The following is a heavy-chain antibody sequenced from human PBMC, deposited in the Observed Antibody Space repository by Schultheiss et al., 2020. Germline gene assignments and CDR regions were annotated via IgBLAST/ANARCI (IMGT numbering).Heavy chain of an antibody. D-gene: IGHD4-17*01. V-gene: IGHV1-69*04. J-gene: IGHJ4*02. Sequence: SVKVSCKASGGNFSSYAISWVRQAPGQGLEWMGRIIPILGIANYAQKFQGRVTITADESTSTAYMELSSLRSEDTAVYYCARHDYGDYHNYFDYWGQGTLVTVSS. CDR2: IIPILGIA. CDR3: ARHDYGDYHNYFDY. CDR1: GGNFSSYA.